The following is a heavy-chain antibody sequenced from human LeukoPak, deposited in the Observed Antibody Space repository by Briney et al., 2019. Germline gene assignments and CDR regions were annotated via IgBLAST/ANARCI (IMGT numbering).Heavy chain of an antibody. CDR1: GFTFSSYA. Sequence: GGSLRLSCAASGFTFSSYAMSWVRQAPGKGLEWVSAISGSGGSTYYADSVKGRFTISRDNAKNSLYLQMNSLRAEDTAVYYCARTTYYYDSSGYSWGQGTLVTVSS. D-gene: IGHD3-22*01. V-gene: IGHV3-23*01. CDR2: ISGSGGST. CDR3: ARTTYYYDSSGYS. J-gene: IGHJ5*02.